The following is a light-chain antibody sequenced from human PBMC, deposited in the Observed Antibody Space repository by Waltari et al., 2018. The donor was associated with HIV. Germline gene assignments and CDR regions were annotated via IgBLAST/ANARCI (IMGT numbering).Light chain of an antibody. CDR3: VLYMGSGIWA. CDR1: SGSVSPSYS. Sequence: QTVVTQEPSFSVSPGGTVTLTCDLSSGSVSPSYSPIWYQQTPGQAPRSLIYSTNTRSSGVPDRFSGSILGNKAALTITGAQADDESDYYCVLYMGSGIWAFGGGTKLTVL. J-gene: IGLJ3*02. V-gene: IGLV8-61*01. CDR2: STN.